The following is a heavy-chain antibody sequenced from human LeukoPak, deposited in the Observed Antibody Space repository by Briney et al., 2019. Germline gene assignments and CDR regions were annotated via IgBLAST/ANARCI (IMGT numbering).Heavy chain of an antibody. CDR1: GGSISSYY. CDR3: ARDYSQIAPGDYYYYYGMDV. V-gene: IGHV4-59*01. CDR2: IYYSGST. D-gene: IGHD2-21*01. J-gene: IGHJ6*02. Sequence: SETLSLTCTVSGGSISSYYWSWIRQPPGKGLEWIGYIYYSGSTNYNPSLKSRVTISVDTSENQFSLKLSSVTAADTAVYYCARDYSQIAPGDYYYYYGMDVWGQGTTVTVSS.